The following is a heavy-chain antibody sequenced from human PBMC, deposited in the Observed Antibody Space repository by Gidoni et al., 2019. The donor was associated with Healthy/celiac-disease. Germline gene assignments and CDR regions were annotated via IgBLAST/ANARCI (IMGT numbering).Heavy chain of an antibody. CDR3: ARDDAKDIVVVPAANTYWYFDL. CDR2: ISSSSSYI. V-gene: IGHV3-21*01. CDR1: GFTFSSYS. J-gene: IGHJ2*01. D-gene: IGHD2-2*01. Sequence: AASGFTFSSYSMNWVRQAPGQGLEWVSSISSSSSYIYYADSVKGRFTISRDNAKNSLYLQMNSLRAEDTAVYYCARDDAKDIVVVPAANTYWYFDLWGRGTLVTVSS.